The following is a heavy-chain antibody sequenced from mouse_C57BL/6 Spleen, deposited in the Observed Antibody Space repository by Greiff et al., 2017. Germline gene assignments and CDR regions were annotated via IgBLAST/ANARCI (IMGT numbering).Heavy chain of an antibody. J-gene: IGHJ2*01. Sequence: EVKLMESGGGLVQPGGSLSLSCAASGFTFTDYYMSWVRQPPGKALEWLGFIRNKANGYTTEYSASVKGRFTISRDNSQSILYLQMNALRAEDSATDYCASSNWDVYFDYWGQGTTLTVSS. D-gene: IGHD4-1*02. CDR1: GFTFTDYY. V-gene: IGHV7-3*01. CDR3: ASSNWDVYFDY. CDR2: IRNKANGYTT.